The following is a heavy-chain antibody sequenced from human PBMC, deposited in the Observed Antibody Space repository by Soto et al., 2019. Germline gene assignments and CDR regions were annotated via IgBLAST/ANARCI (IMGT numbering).Heavy chain of an antibody. D-gene: IGHD5-12*01. CDR1: GGTFCGYY. Sequence: PSDSPSLTSACYGGTFCGYYCIWIRQHPVRGLEWIGEINHSGSTNYNPSLKSRVTISVDTSKNQFSLKLSSVTAADTAVYYCARGYRVATTASLWFDCWGQGTVVTVSS. V-gene: IGHV4-34*01. CDR2: INHSGST. CDR3: ARGYRVATTASLWFDC. J-gene: IGHJ5*01.